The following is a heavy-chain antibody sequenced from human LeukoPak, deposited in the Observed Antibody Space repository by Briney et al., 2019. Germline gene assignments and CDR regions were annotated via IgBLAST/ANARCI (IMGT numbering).Heavy chain of an antibody. Sequence: SVKVSCKASGGTFSSYAISWVRQAPGQGLEWMGRIIPNLGIANYAQKFQGRVTITADKSTSTAYMELSSLRSEDTAVYYCAREANPGLLDYWGQGTLVTVSS. CDR3: AREANPGLLDY. V-gene: IGHV1-69*04. CDR1: GGTFSSYA. D-gene: IGHD1-14*01. J-gene: IGHJ4*02. CDR2: IIPNLGIA.